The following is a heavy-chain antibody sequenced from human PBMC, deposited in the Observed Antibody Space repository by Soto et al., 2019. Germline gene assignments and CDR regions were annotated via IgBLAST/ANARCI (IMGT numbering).Heavy chain of an antibody. CDR2: IIPIFGTA. V-gene: IGHV1-69*13. CDR3: AMSRGYSGYDPYYYGMDV. J-gene: IGHJ6*02. CDR1: GGTFSSYA. Sequence: SVKVSCKASGGTFSSYAISWVRQAPGQGLEWMGGIIPIFGTANYAQKFQGRVTITADESTSTAYMELSSLRSEDTAVYYCAMSRGYSGYDPYYYGMDVWGQGTTVTVSS. D-gene: IGHD5-12*01.